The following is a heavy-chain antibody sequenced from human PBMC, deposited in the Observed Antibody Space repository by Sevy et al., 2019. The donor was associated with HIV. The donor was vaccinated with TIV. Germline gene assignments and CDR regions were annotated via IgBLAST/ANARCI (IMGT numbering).Heavy chain of an antibody. D-gene: IGHD6-6*01. Sequence: GGSLRLSCAASGFTFSSYAMHWVRQAPGKGLEWVAVISYDGSNKYYADSVKGRFTISRDNSKNTLYLQMNSLRAEDTAVYYCARDDVESVYSSSSHYYGMDVWGQGTTVTVSS. CDR1: GFTFSSYA. CDR2: ISYDGSNK. V-gene: IGHV3-30*04. J-gene: IGHJ6*02. CDR3: ARDDVESVYSSSSHYYGMDV.